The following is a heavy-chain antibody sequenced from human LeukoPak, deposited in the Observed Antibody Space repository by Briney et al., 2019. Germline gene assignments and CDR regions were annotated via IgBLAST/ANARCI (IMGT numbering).Heavy chain of an antibody. V-gene: IGHV3-23*01. J-gene: IGHJ6*03. Sequence: GGSLRLSCAASGFTFSNYAMSWVRQAPGKGLEWVSAISSSGGNTYYVDSVKGRFTISRDNSENALFLQISSLGAEDSALYYCAKSSCSGDICHGGYMDAWGKGTTVTVSS. D-gene: IGHD2-15*01. CDR1: GFTFSNYA. CDR2: ISSSGGNT. CDR3: AKSSCSGDICHGGYMDA.